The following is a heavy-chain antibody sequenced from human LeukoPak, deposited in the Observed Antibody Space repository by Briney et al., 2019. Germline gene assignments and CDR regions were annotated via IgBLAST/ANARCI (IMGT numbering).Heavy chain of an antibody. CDR3: AKGLRGQQPLGY. V-gene: IGHV3-30*18. CDR2: ISYDGSNK. J-gene: IGHJ4*02. Sequence: GGSLRLSCAASGFTFSSYGMHWVRQAPGKGLEWVAVISYDGSNKYYADPVKGGFTISRDNSKNMLYLQMNSLRAEDTAVYYCAKGLRGQQPLGYWGQGTLVTVSS. D-gene: IGHD6-13*01. CDR1: GFTFSSYG.